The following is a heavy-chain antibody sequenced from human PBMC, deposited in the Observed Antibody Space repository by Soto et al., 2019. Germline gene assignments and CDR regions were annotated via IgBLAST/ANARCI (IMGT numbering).Heavy chain of an antibody. CDR2: ISTYNGDT. J-gene: IGHJ6*02. CDR3: AREGAAPYYYYGMDV. Sequence: ASVKVSCKASGYTFTRSGISWVRQAPGQGLEWMGWISTYNGDTNYAQTFQGRVTMTTDTSTSTVHMEVRGLRSDDTAVYYCAREGAAPYYYYGMDVWGQGTPVTVSS. CDR1: GYTFTRSG. V-gene: IGHV1-18*01. D-gene: IGHD6-25*01.